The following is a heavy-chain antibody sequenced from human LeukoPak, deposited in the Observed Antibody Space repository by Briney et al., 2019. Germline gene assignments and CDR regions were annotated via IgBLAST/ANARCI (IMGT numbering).Heavy chain of an antibody. CDR1: GGSISSSSDY. D-gene: IGHD4-23*01. V-gene: IGHV4-39*02. CDR2: IFYSGTT. Sequence: SETLSLTCTVSGGSISSSSDYGGWIRQPPGKGLEWIGSIFYSGTTYYNPSLKSRVTISLDTSKTHFSLNLNFVTAADTAVYYCAGKVGYSGGNYFDYWGQGALVTVSS. CDR3: AGKVGYSGGNYFDY. J-gene: IGHJ4*02.